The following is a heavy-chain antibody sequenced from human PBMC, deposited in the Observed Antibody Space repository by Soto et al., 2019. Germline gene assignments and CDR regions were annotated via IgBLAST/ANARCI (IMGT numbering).Heavy chain of an antibody. V-gene: IGHV3-15*01. CDR3: TTDPFDWLTRDYMDV. Sequence: EVQLVESGGGLVKPGGSLRLSCAASGFTFSNAWMSWVRQAPGKGLEWVGRIKSKTDGGTTDYAAPVKGRFTISRDDSKNTLYLQMNSLKTEDTAVYYCTTDPFDWLTRDYMDVRGKGTTVTVSS. D-gene: IGHD3-9*01. J-gene: IGHJ6*03. CDR1: GFTFSNAW. CDR2: IKSKTDGGTT.